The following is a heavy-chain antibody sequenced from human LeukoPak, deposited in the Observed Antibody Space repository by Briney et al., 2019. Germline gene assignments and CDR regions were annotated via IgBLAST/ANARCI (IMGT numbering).Heavy chain of an antibody. CDR3: ARRVYWSGPHAY. CDR2: INHSGST. V-gene: IGHV4-34*01. CDR1: GGSFSGYY. D-gene: IGHD3-3*01. Sequence: SETLSLTCAVYGGSFSGYYWSWIRQPPGKGLEWIGEINHSGSTNYNPSLKSRVTISVDTSKNQFSLKLSSVTAAYTAVYYCARRVYWSGPHAYWGQGTLVTVSS. J-gene: IGHJ4*02.